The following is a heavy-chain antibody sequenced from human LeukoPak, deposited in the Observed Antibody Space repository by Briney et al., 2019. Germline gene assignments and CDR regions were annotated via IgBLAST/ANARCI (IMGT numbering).Heavy chain of an antibody. CDR3: ARWDAYCSGGSCYFGGFAFDI. Sequence: GGSLRLSCAASGFTFNSYWMSWVRQAPGKGLEWVAHIKQDGGVTHYVDSLKGRFTISRDNAKNSIYLQMNRLGADDTAMYYCARWDAYCSGGSCYFGGFAFDIWGQGTMVTVSS. J-gene: IGHJ3*02. CDR1: GFTFNSYW. V-gene: IGHV3-7*01. D-gene: IGHD2-15*01. CDR2: IKQDGGVT.